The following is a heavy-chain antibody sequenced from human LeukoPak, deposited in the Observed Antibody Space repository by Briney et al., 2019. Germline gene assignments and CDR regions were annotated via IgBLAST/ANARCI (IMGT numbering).Heavy chain of an antibody. V-gene: IGHV4-34*01. CDR2: INHSGST. J-gene: IGHJ4*02. D-gene: IGHD6-13*01. Sequence: SETLSLTCAVYGGSFSGYYWSWIRQPAGTGLEWIGEINHSGSTNYNPSLKSRVTISVDTSKNQFSLKLSSVTAADTAVYYCARGETAAGFDYWGQGTLVTVSS. CDR3: ARGETAAGFDY. CDR1: GGSFSGYY.